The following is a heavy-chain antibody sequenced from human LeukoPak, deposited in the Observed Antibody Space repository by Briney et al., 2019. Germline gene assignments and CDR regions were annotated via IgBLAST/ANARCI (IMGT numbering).Heavy chain of an antibody. J-gene: IGHJ4*02. CDR3: ARGGVLRYFDGLLYLDY. Sequence: SVKVSCKASGGTFNNYAFSWVRRAPGQGLEWMGGIIPVFGTANYAQKFQGRVTITADESTSTSYMELSSLRLEDTAVYYCARGGVLRYFDGLLYLDYWGQGTLVTVSS. V-gene: IGHV1-69*13. CDR1: GGTFNNYA. CDR2: IIPVFGTA. D-gene: IGHD3-9*01.